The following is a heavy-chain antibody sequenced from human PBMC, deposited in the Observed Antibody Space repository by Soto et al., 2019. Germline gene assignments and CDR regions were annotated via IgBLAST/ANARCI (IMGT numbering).Heavy chain of an antibody. CDR1: GSTFSSYA. D-gene: IGHD1-1*01. CDR2: IWYDGSNE. Sequence: QVQLVESGGGVAQPGRSLRLSCAASGSTFSSYAMHWVRQAPGKGLEWVAVIWYDGSNEDYADSVEGRFTISRDNSKNTLFLLMNSLRVEDTAVYYCAREETGTFDRWGQGTLVTVSS. J-gene: IGHJ4*02. CDR3: AREETGTFDR. V-gene: IGHV3-33*01.